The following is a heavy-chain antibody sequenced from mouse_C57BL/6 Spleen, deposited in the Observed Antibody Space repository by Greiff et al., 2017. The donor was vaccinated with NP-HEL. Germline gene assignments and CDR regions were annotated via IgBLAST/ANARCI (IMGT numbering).Heavy chain of an antibody. Sequence: EVKVVESGGGLVKPGGSLKLSCAASGFTFSDYGMHWVRQAPEKGLEWVAYISSGSSTIYYADTVKGRFTISRDNAKNTLFLQMTSLRSEDTAMYYCARRELYYGRYYYAMDYWGQGTSVTVSS. J-gene: IGHJ4*01. CDR1: GFTFSDYG. CDR3: ARRELYYGRYYYAMDY. D-gene: IGHD1-1*01. CDR2: ISSGSSTI. V-gene: IGHV5-17*01.